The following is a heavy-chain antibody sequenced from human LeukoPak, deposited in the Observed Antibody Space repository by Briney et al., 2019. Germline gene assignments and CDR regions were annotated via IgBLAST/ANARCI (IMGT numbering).Heavy chain of an antibody. Sequence: ASVKVSCKASGYTFTSYYMHWVRQAPGQGLEWMGIINPSGGSTSYAQKFQGRVTMTRDTSTSTVYMELSSLRSEDTAVYYCAREGRVIQFNWNYLFDYWGQGTLVTVSS. D-gene: IGHD1-7*01. J-gene: IGHJ4*02. CDR3: AREGRVIQFNWNYLFDY. CDR1: GYTFTSYY. CDR2: INPSGGST. V-gene: IGHV1-46*01.